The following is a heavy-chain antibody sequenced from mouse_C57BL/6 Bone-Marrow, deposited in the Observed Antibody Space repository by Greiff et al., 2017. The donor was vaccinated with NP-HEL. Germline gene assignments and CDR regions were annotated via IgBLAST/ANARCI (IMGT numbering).Heavy chain of an antibody. CDR3: AREGGNAWFAY. CDR2: IWSGGST. V-gene: IGHV2-2*01. D-gene: IGHD2-1*01. CDR1: GFSLTSYG. Sequence: VQLVESGPGLVQPSQSLSITCTVSGFSLTSYGVHWVRQSPGKGLEWLGVIWSGGSTDYNSAFISRLSISKDNSKSQVFVKMNSLQADDTAIYYCAREGGNAWFAYWGQGTLVTVSA. J-gene: IGHJ3*01.